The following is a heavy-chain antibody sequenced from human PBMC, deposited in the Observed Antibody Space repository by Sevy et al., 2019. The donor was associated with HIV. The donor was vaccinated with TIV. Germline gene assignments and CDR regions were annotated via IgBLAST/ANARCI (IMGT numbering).Heavy chain of an antibody. CDR1: GFTFSTYG. CDR3: AKDGGWYNYAPSDY. Sequence: LSLTCAASGFTFSTYGMHWVRQAPGKGLEWVAVISYDGFKTYYADSMKGRFTISRDNSKNTLYLQMNSLRVEDTALYFCAKDGGWYNYAPSDYWGLGTLVTVSS. CDR2: ISYDGFKT. V-gene: IGHV3-30*18. J-gene: IGHJ4*02. D-gene: IGHD1-1*01.